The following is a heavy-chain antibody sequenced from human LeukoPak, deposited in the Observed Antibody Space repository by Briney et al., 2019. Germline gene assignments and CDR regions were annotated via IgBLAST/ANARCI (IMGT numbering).Heavy chain of an antibody. Sequence: GGSLRLSCAASGFMFTNYAMNWVRQAPGKGLEWVSAISGSGGSTYYADSVKGRFTISRDNSKNTLYLQMNSLRAEDTAVYYCAKDTAWGYDGYGMDVWGQGTTVTVSS. V-gene: IGHV3-23*01. J-gene: IGHJ6*02. CDR3: AKDTAWGYDGYGMDV. CDR2: ISGSGGST. CDR1: GFMFTNYA. D-gene: IGHD5-12*01.